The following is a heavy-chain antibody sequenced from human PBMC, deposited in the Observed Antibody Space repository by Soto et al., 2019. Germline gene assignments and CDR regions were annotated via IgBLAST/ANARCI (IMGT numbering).Heavy chain of an antibody. J-gene: IGHJ4*02. Sequence: KESGPTLVKPPQTLTLTCTFSGFSLSNPGVGMGWVRQPPGKALQWLAVIYWNDDRRYSPSLKTRLTITKDTSKNQVVLTMTDMDPVDTATYYCAHGGPAASLDFWGQGTLVTVSS. CDR3: AHGGPAASLDF. V-gene: IGHV2-5*01. D-gene: IGHD2-2*01. CDR1: GFSLSNPGVG. CDR2: IYWNDDR.